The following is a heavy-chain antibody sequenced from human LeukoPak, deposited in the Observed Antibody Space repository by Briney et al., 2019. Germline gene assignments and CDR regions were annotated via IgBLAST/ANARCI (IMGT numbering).Heavy chain of an antibody. CDR3: AKDKIQLWLLIGRMPWFDP. CDR1: GFTFSSYG. V-gene: IGHV3-30*02. CDR2: IRYDGSNK. J-gene: IGHJ5*02. D-gene: IGHD5-18*01. Sequence: GGSLRLSCAASGFTFSSYGMHWVRQAPGKGLEWVAFIRYDGSNKYYADSVKGRFTISRDNSKNTLYLQMNSLRAEDTAVYYCAKDKIQLWLLIGRMPWFDPWGQGTLVTVSS.